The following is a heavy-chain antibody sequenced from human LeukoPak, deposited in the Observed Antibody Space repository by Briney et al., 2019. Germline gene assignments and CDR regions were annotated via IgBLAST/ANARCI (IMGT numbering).Heavy chain of an antibody. CDR3: AREEVYCSSTSCYFP. J-gene: IGHJ5*02. D-gene: IGHD2-2*01. Sequence: ASVKVSCKASGGTFSSYAISWVRQAPGQGLEWMGGIIPIFGTANYAQKFQGRVTITADESTSTAYMELSSLRSEDTAVYYCAREEVYCSSTSCYFPWGQGTLVTVSS. V-gene: IGHV1-69*13. CDR1: GGTFSSYA. CDR2: IIPIFGTA.